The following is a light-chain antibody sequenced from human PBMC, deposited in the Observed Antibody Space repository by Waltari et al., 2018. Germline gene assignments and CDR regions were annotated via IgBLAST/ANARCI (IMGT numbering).Light chain of an antibody. CDR2: DAS. V-gene: IGKV3-20*01. CDR1: QSVSRT. Sequence: EIVLTPSPGTLSLSPGERAPLSCRASQSVSRTLAWYQQKPGQAPRLLNYDASIRATGIPDRFSGSGSGTDFSLTISRLEPEDFAVYYCQKYGTRPATFGQGTKVEVK. J-gene: IGKJ1*01. CDR3: QKYGTRPAT.